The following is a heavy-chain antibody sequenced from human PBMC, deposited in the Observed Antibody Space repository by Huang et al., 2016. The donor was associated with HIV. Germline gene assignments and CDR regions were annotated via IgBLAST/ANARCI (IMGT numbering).Heavy chain of an antibody. D-gene: IGHD2-15*01. CDR2: IYFDDSEA. V-gene: IGHV5-51*03. J-gene: IGHJ3*02. CDR3: ARRRRGGFDI. CDR1: RHNLAGYG. Sequence: EVQLVQSGAEVKRPGESLKISCTGSRHNLAGYGIGWGRQMPGKGLEWMGSIYFDDSEARYSPSLQGQVTISADTSLYSSYLQWTSLRASDTAIFYCARRRRGGFDIWGQGTLVTVSS.